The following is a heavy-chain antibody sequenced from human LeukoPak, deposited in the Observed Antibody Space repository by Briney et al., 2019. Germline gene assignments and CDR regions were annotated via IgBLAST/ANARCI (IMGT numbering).Heavy chain of an antibody. Sequence: GGTLRLSCTASGFTFGGYAMSWFRQAPGKGLEWVGFIRSKAYGGTTEYAASVKGRFIISRDDSKSIAYLQMNSLKTEDTAVYYCTRYGDYVPDYFDYWGQGTLVTVSS. CDR3: TRYGDYVPDYFDY. J-gene: IGHJ4*02. CDR1: GFTFGGYA. D-gene: IGHD4-17*01. V-gene: IGHV3-49*03. CDR2: IRSKAYGGTT.